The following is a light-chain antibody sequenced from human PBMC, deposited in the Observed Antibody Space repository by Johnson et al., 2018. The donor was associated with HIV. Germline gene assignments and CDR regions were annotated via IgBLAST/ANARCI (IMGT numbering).Light chain of an antibody. Sequence: QSVLTQPPSVSAAPGQEVTISCSGSSSNIGNTYVSWYQQLPGTAPKLLIYENSKRPSGIPDRFSGSKSGTSATLGITGLQTGDEADYYCGTWDNSLSAYVFGTGTKVTVL. J-gene: IGLJ1*01. CDR1: SSNIGNTY. CDR3: GTWDNSLSAYV. CDR2: ENS. V-gene: IGLV1-51*02.